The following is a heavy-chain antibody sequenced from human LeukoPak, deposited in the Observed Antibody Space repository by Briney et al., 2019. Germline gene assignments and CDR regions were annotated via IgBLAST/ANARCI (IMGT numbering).Heavy chain of an antibody. V-gene: IGHV3-9*03. CDR1: GFTFDDYA. Sequence: GGSPRLSCAASGFTFDDYAMHWGRQAPGKGLEWVSRISWNSGSIGYAESVKGRFTISRDNAKNSQYLQMNSLRAEDMALYYCAKDLSSNYGSCWAFDYWRQGTLVTVSS. D-gene: IGHD4-11*01. J-gene: IGHJ4*02. CDR3: AKDLSSNYGSCWAFDY. CDR2: ISWNSGSI.